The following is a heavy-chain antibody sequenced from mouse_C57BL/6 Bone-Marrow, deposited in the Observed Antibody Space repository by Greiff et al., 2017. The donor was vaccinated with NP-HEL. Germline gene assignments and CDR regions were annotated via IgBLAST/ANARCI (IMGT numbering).Heavy chain of an antibody. CDR1: GYTFTDHT. CDR3: ARDGYYYQAWFAY. CDR2: IYPRDGST. J-gene: IGHJ3*01. D-gene: IGHD2-3*01. Sequence: VKLQQSDAELVKPGASVKISCKVSGYTFTDHTIHWMKQRPEQGLEWIGYIYPRDGSTKYNEKFKGKATLTADKSSSTAYMQLNSLTSEDSAVYFCARDGYYYQAWFAYWGQGTLVTVSA. V-gene: IGHV1-78*01.